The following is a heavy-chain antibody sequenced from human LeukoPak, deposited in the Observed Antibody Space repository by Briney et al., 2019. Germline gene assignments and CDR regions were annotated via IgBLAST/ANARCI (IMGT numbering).Heavy chain of an antibody. J-gene: IGHJ5*02. CDR1: GFTFSSYA. CDR2: IYTSGST. CDR3: ARRTYYYGSGRNNWFDP. Sequence: PGGSLRPSCAASGFTFSSYAMSWIRQPAGKGLEWIGRIYTSGSTNYNPSLKSRVTLSVDTSKNQFSLKLSSVTAADTAVYYCARRTYYYGSGRNNWFDPWGQGTLVTVSS. V-gene: IGHV4-4*07. D-gene: IGHD3-10*01.